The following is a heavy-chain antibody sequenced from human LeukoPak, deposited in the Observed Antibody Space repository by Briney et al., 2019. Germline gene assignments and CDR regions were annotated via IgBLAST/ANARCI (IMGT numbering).Heavy chain of an antibody. CDR2: ILPIFGTA. CDR3: ARDSSSWTYFDY. J-gene: IGHJ4*02. Sequence: SVKVSCKASGGTFSSYAISWVRQAPGQGLEWMGRILPIFGTANYAQKFQGRVTITTDESTSTAYMELSSLRSEDTAVYYCARDSSSWTYFDYWGQGTLVTVSS. CDR1: GGTFSSYA. V-gene: IGHV1-69*05. D-gene: IGHD6-13*01.